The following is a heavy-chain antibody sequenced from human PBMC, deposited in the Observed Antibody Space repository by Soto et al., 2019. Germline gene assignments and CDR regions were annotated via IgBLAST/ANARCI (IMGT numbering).Heavy chain of an antibody. CDR1: GGTLSDHG. V-gene: IGHV1-69*06. D-gene: IGHD3-10*01. CDR2: TIPVFNTA. CDR3: ARGVYGSGNYYTGPSAFDI. J-gene: IGHJ3*02. Sequence: QVQLEQSGAEVKKPGSSVKVSCKASGGTLSDHGVAWLRQAPGQGLEWLGGTIPVFNTAKYAQKFQGRDTVTADKFTNIAYMELSSLRSEDTAFYFCARGVYGSGNYYTGPSAFDIWGQGTRVIGSS.